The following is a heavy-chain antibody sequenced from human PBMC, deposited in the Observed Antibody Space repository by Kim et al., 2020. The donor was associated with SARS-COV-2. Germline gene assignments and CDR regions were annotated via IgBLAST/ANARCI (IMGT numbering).Heavy chain of an antibody. J-gene: IGHJ4*02. D-gene: IGHD3-10*01. Sequence: SETLSLTCTVSGGSISSGGYYWSWIRQHPGKGLEWIGYIYYSGSTYYNSSLKSRVTISVDTSKNQFSLKLSSVTAADTAVYYCARVNLWFGELFGLDYWGQGTLVTVSS. CDR1: GGSISSGGYY. CDR2: IYYSGST. CDR3: ARVNLWFGELFGLDY. V-gene: IGHV4-31*03.